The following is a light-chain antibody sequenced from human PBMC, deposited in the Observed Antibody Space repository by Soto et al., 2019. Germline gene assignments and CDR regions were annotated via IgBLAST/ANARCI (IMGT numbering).Light chain of an antibody. J-gene: IGKJ1*01. CDR2: GAS. V-gene: IGKV3D-15*01. CDR3: QQYNNWPRT. CDR1: QSVSNN. Sequence: ERVMTQSPATLSVSPGGRATLSCRASQSVSNNLAWYQQKLGQAPRLLIYGASTRATGIPARFSGSGSGTEFTLTISSLQSEDFAVYYCQQYNNWPRTFGQGTKVDIK.